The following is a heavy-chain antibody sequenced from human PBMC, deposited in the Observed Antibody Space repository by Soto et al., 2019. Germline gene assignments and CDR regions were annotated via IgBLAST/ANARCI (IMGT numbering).Heavy chain of an antibody. J-gene: IGHJ5*02. CDR1: GFTFSSYA. Sequence: GGSLRLSCAASGFTFSSYAMHWVRQAPGKGLEWVAVISYDGSNKYYADSVKGRFTISRDNSKNTLYLQMNSLRAEDTAVYYCASEVTDCSGGSCYSGVPNCFDPWGQGTLVTVYS. V-gene: IGHV3-30-3*01. CDR3: ASEVTDCSGGSCYSGVPNCFDP. D-gene: IGHD2-15*01. CDR2: ISYDGSNK.